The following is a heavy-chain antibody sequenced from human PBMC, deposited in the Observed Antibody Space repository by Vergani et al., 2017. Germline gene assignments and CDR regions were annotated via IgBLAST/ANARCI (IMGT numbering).Heavy chain of an antibody. D-gene: IGHD1-26*01. V-gene: IGHV1-46*01. Sequence: QVQLVQSGAEVKKPGASVKVSCKASGYTFTSYYMHWVRQAPGQGLEWMGIINPSGGSTSYAQKFQGRVTMTRDTSTSTVYMELRSLRSEDTAVYYCARAPTESSGSYGPDFDYWGQGTLVTVSS. CDR2: INPSGGST. CDR1: GYTFTSYY. J-gene: IGHJ4*02. CDR3: ARAPTESSGSYGPDFDY.